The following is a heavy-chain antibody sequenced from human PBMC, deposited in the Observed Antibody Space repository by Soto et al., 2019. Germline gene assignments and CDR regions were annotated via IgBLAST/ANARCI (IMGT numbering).Heavy chain of an antibody. CDR1: GFTFSGSA. Sequence: GGSLRLSCAASGFTFSGSAMHWVRQASGKGLEWVGRIRSKANSYATAYAASVKGRFTISRDDSKNTAYLQMNSLKTEDTAVYYCTSRTTYYDFWSGSPDGMDVWGQGTTVTVYS. J-gene: IGHJ6*02. CDR2: IRSKANSYAT. D-gene: IGHD3-3*01. CDR3: TSRTTYYDFWSGSPDGMDV. V-gene: IGHV3-73*01.